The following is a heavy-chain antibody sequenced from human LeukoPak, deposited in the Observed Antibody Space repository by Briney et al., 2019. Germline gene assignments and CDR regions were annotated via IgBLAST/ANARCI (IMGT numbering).Heavy chain of an antibody. CDR3: ARGGIVYYGSGSSNDAFDI. CDR1: GGSISSSSYY. J-gene: IGHJ3*02. D-gene: IGHD3-10*01. V-gene: IGHV4-61*01. Sequence: SETLSLTCTVSGGSISSSSYYWSWIRQPPGKGLEWIGYIYYSGSTNYNPSLKSRVTISVDTSKNQFSLKLSSVTAADTAVYYCARGGIVYYGSGSSNDAFDIWGQGTMVTVSS. CDR2: IYYSGST.